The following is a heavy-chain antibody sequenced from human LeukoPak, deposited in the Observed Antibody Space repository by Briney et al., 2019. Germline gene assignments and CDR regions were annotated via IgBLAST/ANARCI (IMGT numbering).Heavy chain of an antibody. CDR1: GFTFSSYT. CDR3: ATWDDYGDFVAFEY. Sequence: GGSLRLSCGGSGFTFSSYTMNWVRQAPGKGLEWVASISSSATYIYYADSERGRFTISRDDAKKSVFLHMNSLRAEDTAVYFCATWDDYGDFVAFEYWGQGTLVTVSS. J-gene: IGHJ4*02. CDR2: ISSSATYI. D-gene: IGHD4-17*01. V-gene: IGHV3-21*01.